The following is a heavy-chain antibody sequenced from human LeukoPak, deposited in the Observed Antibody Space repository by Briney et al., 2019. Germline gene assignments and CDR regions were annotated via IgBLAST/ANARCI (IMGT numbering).Heavy chain of an antibody. D-gene: IGHD6-19*01. J-gene: IGHJ4*02. CDR1: GFTFSSYW. CDR3: ARGGIQVSGIDEFDY. Sequence: PGRSLRLSCAASGFTFSSYWMSWVRQAPGKGLEWVANIKQDGSEKYYVDSVKGRFTISRENAESSLYLQMNSLRAEDTAVYYCARGGIQVSGIDEFDYWSQGTLVTVSS. V-gene: IGHV3-7*04. CDR2: IKQDGSEK.